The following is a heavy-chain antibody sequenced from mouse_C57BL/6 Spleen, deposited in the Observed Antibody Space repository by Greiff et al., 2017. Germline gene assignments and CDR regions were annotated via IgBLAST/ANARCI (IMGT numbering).Heavy chain of an antibody. CDR3: ARLDGSSWYFDV. CDR1: GYTFTSYW. CDR2: INPSNGGT. J-gene: IGHJ1*03. Sequence: QVQLQQPGTELVKPGASVKLSCKASGYTFTSYWMHWVKQRPGQGLEWIGNINPSNGGTNYNEKFKSKATLTVDKSSSTAYMPLSSLTSEDSAVYYCARLDGSSWYFDVWGTGTTVTVSS. D-gene: IGHD1-1*01. V-gene: IGHV1-53*01.